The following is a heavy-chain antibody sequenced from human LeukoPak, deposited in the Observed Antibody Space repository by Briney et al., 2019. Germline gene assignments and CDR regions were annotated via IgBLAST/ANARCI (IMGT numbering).Heavy chain of an antibody. Sequence: ASVKVSCKASGYTFTGYYMHWVRQAPGQGLEWMGWINPNSGGTNYAQKFQGRVTMTRDTSISTAYMELSRLRSDDTAVYYCARVDTASDAVDIWGQGTMVTVSS. CDR1: GYTFTGYY. J-gene: IGHJ3*02. CDR2: INPNSGGT. V-gene: IGHV1-2*02. D-gene: IGHD5-18*01. CDR3: ARVDTASDAVDI.